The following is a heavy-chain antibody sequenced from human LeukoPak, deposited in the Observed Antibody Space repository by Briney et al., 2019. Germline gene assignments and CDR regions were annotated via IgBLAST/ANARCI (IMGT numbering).Heavy chain of an antibody. D-gene: IGHD5-12*01. CDR2: ISSSGSTI. Sequence: GGSLRLSCAASGFTFSDYYMSWIRQAPGKGLEWVSYISSSGSTIYYADSVKGRFTISRDNAKNSLYLQMNSLRAEDTAVYYCARGKRGYSGYEGGYYYYGMDVWGQGTTVTVSS. J-gene: IGHJ6*02. V-gene: IGHV3-11*01. CDR1: GFTFSDYY. CDR3: ARGKRGYSGYEGGYYYYGMDV.